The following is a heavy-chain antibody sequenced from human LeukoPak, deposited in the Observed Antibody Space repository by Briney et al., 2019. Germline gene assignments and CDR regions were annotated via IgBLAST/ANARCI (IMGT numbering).Heavy chain of an antibody. Sequence: GGSLRLSCAASGFTFSSYEMNWVRQAPGKGLEWVSYISSSGSTIYYADSVKGRFTISRDNAKNSLYLQMNSLRAEDTAVYYCARPRGYSYGYASVDYMDVWGKGTTVTISS. CDR2: ISSSGSTI. CDR1: GFTFSSYE. J-gene: IGHJ6*03. D-gene: IGHD5-18*01. V-gene: IGHV3-48*03. CDR3: ARPRGYSYGYASVDYMDV.